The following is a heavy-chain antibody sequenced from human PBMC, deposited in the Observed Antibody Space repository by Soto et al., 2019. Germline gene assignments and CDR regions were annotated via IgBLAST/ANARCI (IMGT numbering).Heavy chain of an antibody. D-gene: IGHD3-3*01. CDR3: AHRVLRTVFGLVTTTAIYFDC. J-gene: IGHJ4*02. V-gene: IGHV2-5*02. CDR2: IYWDDDK. CDR1: GFSLTTSGVG. Sequence: QITLNESGPTVVRPTETLTLTCRFSGFSLTTSGVGVGWIRQSPGKAPEWLALIYWDDDKRYSASLKSRLTITKDTSKNQVILTVSDLDPKDTATYYCAHRVLRTVFGLVTTTAIYFDCWVKGTPVAVSS.